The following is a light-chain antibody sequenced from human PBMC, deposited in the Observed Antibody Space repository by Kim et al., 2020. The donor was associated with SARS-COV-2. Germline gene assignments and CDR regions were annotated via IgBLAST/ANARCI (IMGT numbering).Light chain of an antibody. J-gene: IGLJ1*01. Sequence: QSITFSCTSTSIVVGGYNYVSCYQHPPVKPPTLIIYDISNPPAGVSNCSSCSTSGNTSPLTISVLHADDEAYYYCSSYTSLSARVFGTGTKVTVL. CDR1: SIVVGGYNY. V-gene: IGLV2-14*01. CDR2: DIS. CDR3: SSYTSLSARV.